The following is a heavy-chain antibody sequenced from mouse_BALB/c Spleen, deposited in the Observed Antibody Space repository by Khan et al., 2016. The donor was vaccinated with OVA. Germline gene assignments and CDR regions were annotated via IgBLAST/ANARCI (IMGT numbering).Heavy chain of an antibody. CDR3: ARPAYDGYYDN. J-gene: IGHJ2*01. Sequence: QVQLQQSGPELVRPGVSVKISCTGSGYIFTDYAMYWVKQSHAQSLEWIGLISTYSGNTNYNQKFKGKATMTVDKSSTTAYMELARLTSEDSAIDYCARPAYDGYYDNWGQGTTLTVSS. CDR1: GYIFTDYA. CDR2: ISTYSGNT. V-gene: IGHV1S137*01. D-gene: IGHD2-3*01.